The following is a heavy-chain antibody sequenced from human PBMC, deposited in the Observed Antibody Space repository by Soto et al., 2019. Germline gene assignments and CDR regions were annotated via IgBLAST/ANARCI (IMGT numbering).Heavy chain of an antibody. CDR2: TYYRSKWSN. J-gene: IGHJ4*02. CDR1: GDSVSSNSAA. D-gene: IGHD6-13*01. CDR3: AKDQGSSWYEIDY. V-gene: IGHV6-1*01. Sequence: SQTLSLTCAISGDSVSSNSAAWNWIRLSPSRGLEWLGRTYYRSKWSNDYAVSVKSRITINPDTSKNQFSLQLNSVTPEDTAVYDCAKDQGSSWYEIDYWGQGTLVTVSS.